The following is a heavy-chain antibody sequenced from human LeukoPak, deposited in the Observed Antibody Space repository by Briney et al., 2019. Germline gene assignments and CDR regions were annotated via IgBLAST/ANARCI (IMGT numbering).Heavy chain of an antibody. D-gene: IGHD2-21*02. J-gene: IGHJ4*02. CDR3: SRDRGGGDIYFDY. CDR1: GFTFSAYA. V-gene: IGHV3-48*03. Sequence: GGSLRLSCEASGFTFSAYAMNWVRQAPGKGPEWISYISRSGATIYYADSVKSRFTISRDNAKNSLYLQMSSLGAEDTAIYYCSRDRGGGDIYFDYWGQGTLVTVSS. CDR2: ISRSGATI.